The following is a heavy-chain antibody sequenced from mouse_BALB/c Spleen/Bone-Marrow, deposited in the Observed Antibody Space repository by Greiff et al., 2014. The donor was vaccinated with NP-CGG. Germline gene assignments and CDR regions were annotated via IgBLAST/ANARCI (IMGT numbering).Heavy chain of an antibody. Sequence: VQLQQSGTELMKPGASVKIPCKASGYIFSNYWIEWVKQRPGHGLEWIGEILPATGSSKRNENLKVKATFTADTSSHTAYMQLSSLTSEDSAVYYCVRTGTRRYFDFWGQGTTLTVSS. CDR1: GYIFSNYW. CDR2: ILPATGSS. D-gene: IGHD4-1*01. V-gene: IGHV1-9*01. J-gene: IGHJ2*01. CDR3: VRTGTRRYFDF.